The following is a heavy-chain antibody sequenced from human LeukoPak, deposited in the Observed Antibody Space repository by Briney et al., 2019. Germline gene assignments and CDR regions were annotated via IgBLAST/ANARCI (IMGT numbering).Heavy chain of an antibody. CDR2: SYYCGNT. D-gene: IGHD6-13*01. Sequence: SETLSVTCTVSGGSIISSSYYWGWIRQPPGKGLEWIGSSYYCGNTDYNPSLKSRVTISVETSKNQFSLKLSSVTAADTAVYYCARDWIAAAGQADYYYYYMDVWGKGTTVTVSS. CDR1: GGSIISSSYY. V-gene: IGHV4-39*07. CDR3: ARDWIAAAGQADYYYYYMDV. J-gene: IGHJ6*03.